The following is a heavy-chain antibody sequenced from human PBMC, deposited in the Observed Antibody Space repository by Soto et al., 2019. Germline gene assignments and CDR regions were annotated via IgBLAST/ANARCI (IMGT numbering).Heavy chain of an antibody. D-gene: IGHD6-6*01. Sequence: EVQLVESGGGVVQPGGSLRLSCAASGFTFGDYWMHWVRQPPGKGPEWVSRMTADGRTIQYADSVKGRFTISRDNFKNTLYLQMNNLRAEDTAVYYCAILSNWGQGTLVTVSS. J-gene: IGHJ4*02. CDR1: GFTFGDYW. CDR2: MTADGRTI. CDR3: AILSN. V-gene: IGHV3-74*03.